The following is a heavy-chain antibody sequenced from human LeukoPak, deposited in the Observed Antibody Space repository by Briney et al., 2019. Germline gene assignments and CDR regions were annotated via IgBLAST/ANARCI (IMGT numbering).Heavy chain of an antibody. J-gene: IGHJ6*03. CDR3: AKSSGQLLDYYYMDV. CDR2: ISGSGGST. CDR1: GFTFSSYA. V-gene: IGHV3-23*01. D-gene: IGHD2-2*01. Sequence: GGSLRLSCAASGFTFSSYAMSWVRQAPGKGLEWVSAISGSGGSTYYADSVKGRFTISRDNSKNTLYLQMNSLRAEDTAVYYCAKSSGQLLDYYYMDVWGKGTTVTVSS.